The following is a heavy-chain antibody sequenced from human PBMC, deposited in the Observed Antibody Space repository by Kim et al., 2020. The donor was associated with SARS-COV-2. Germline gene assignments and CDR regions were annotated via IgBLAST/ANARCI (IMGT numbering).Heavy chain of an antibody. Sequence: GGSLRLSCAASGFTFNNFGMHWVRQAPGKGLEWVAVISYEGSKKHYADSVNGRFTISRDSFENTMSLQMSSLTPEDTAVYYCAKANGFLWFGKFHDDAFALWGKGPWSPSLQ. V-gene: IGHV3-30*18. D-gene: IGHD3-10*01. J-gene: IGHJ3*01. CDR3: AKANGFLWFGKFHDDAFAL. CDR2: ISYEGSKK. CDR1: GFTFNNFG.